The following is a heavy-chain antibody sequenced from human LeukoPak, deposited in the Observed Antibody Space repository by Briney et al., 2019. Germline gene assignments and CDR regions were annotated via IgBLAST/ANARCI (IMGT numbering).Heavy chain of an antibody. J-gene: IGHJ2*01. CDR3: ASGERRYCSSTSCYPIRYWYFDL. CDR2: IIPIFGTA. CDR1: GYTFTGYY. D-gene: IGHD2-2*01. V-gene: IGHV1-69*13. Sequence: SVKVSCKASGYTFTGYYMHWVQQAPGQGLEWMGGIIPIFGTANYAQKFQGRVTITADESTSTAYMELSSLRSEDTAVYYCASGERRYCSSTSCYPIRYWYFDLWGRGTLVTVSS.